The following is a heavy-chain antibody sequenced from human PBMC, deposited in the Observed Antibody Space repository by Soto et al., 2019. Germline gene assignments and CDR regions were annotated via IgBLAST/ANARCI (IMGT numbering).Heavy chain of an antibody. J-gene: IGHJ5*02. V-gene: IGHV3-7*03. CDR1: GFTFSSYW. Sequence: EVQLVESGGGLVQPGGSLRLSCAASGFTFSSYWMTWVRQAPGKGLEWVANIKQDGSEKYYVDSVKGRFTISRDNAKNSLFLQMNSLRAEDTAVYYCARQDYGSGPLIDPWGQGTLVTVSS. D-gene: IGHD3-10*01. CDR3: ARQDYGSGPLIDP. CDR2: IKQDGSEK.